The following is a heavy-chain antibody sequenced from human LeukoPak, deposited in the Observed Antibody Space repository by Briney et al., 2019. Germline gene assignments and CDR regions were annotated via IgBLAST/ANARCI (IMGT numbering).Heavy chain of an antibody. CDR1: GFTFSSYS. CDR3: ASLVLPHDY. D-gene: IGHD1-14*01. J-gene: IGHJ4*02. Sequence: GGSLRLSCAASGFTFSSYSMNWVRQAPGKGLEWVSSISSSSSYIYYADSVKGRFTISRDNAKNTLYLLMNSLRAEDTAVYYCASLVLPHDYWGQGTLVTVSS. V-gene: IGHV3-21*01. CDR2: ISSSSSYI.